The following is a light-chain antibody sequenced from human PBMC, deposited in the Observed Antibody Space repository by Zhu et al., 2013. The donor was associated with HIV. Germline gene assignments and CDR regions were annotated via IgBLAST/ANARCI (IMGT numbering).Light chain of an antibody. CDR3: QQRSNWPLT. CDR1: QRVGFF. Sequence: DIQMTQSPSSLSASVGDRVTITCRATQRVGFFLNWYQQKPGKAPKLLVYAVSNLHDGVPSRFSAGGSGTDFTLTISSLEPEDFAVYYCQQRSNWPLTFGGGTKVEIK. J-gene: IGKJ4*01. CDR2: AVS. V-gene: IGKV1-39*01.